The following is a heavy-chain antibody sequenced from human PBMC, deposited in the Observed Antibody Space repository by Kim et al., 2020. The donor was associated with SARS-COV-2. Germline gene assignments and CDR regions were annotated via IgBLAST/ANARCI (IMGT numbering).Heavy chain of an antibody. CDR1: GGSISSSSYY. CDR2: IYYSGST. CDR3: ARQSRGSGSYYHYFDN. D-gene: IGHD3-10*01. J-gene: IGHJ4*01. V-gene: IGHV4-39*01. Sequence: SETLSLTCTVSGGSISSSSYYWGWIRQPPGKGLEWIGSIYYSGSTYYNPSLKSRVTISVDTSKNQFSLKLSSVTAADTAVYYCARQSRGSGSYYHYFDN.